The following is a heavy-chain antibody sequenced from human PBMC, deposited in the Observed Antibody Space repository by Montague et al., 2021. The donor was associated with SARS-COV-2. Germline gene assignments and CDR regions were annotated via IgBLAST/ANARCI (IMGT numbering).Heavy chain of an antibody. D-gene: IGHD6-19*01. CDR2: INQTGSN. J-gene: IGHJ5*02. V-gene: IGHV4-34*01. CDR1: GGSFSNYY. Sequence: SETLSLTCAVYGGSFSNYYWTWIRQSPGKRREWIGEINQTGSNTYNPALKSRVTISVDTSKNQFSRKLTSVTVADTALYYCARPFRMGMAGMPLLTWGQGTLVSVSS. CDR3: ARPFRMGMAGMPLLT.